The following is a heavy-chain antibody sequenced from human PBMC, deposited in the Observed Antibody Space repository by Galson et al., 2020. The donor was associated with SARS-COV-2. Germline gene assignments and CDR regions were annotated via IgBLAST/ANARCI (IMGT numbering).Heavy chain of an antibody. J-gene: IGHJ4*02. V-gene: IGHV4-39*07. Sequence: ASETLSLTCTVSAGFISSSTYYWGWIRQPPGKGLEWLGSIYFNGNDFYNPALKSRLSISINMSKNQFSLRLNSVTVADTAVYFCARKVATYDYWGPGILVTVSS. D-gene: IGHD5-12*01. CDR2: IYFNGND. CDR1: AGFISSSTYY. CDR3: ARKVATYDY.